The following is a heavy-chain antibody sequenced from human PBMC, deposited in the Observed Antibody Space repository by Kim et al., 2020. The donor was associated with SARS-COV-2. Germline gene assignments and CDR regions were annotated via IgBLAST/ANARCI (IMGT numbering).Heavy chain of an antibody. CDR3: ARHKNGDSSSWYVVGYFDY. Sequence: SETLSLTCTVSGGSISSSSYYWGWIRQPPGKGLEWIGSIYYSGSTCYNPSLKSRVTISVDTSKNQFSLKLSSVTAADTAVYYCARHKNGDSSSWYVVGYFDYWGQGTLVTVSS. V-gene: IGHV4-39*01. D-gene: IGHD6-13*01. J-gene: IGHJ4*02. CDR1: GGSISSSSYY. CDR2: IYYSGST.